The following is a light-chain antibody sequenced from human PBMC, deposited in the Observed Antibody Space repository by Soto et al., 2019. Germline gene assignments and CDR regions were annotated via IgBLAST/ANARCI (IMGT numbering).Light chain of an antibody. Sequence: QSALTQPASVSGSPGQSITITCTGTSSDVGGYNYVSWYQQHPGKAPKLMIYDVSNRPSGVSNRFSGSKSGNTASLTISGLQAEDEADYYCGSYRSSSRVFGNGTKLTVL. CDR2: DVS. CDR1: SSDVGGYNY. J-gene: IGLJ1*01. V-gene: IGLV2-14*01. CDR3: GSYRSSSRV.